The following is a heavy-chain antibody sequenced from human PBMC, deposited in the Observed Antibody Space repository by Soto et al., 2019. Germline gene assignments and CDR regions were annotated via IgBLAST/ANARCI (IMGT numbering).Heavy chain of an antibody. CDR1: GGSISSSSYY. Sequence: QLQLQESGPGLVKPSETLSLTCTVSGGSISSSSYYWGWLRQPPGQGLDWIGSIYYSGSTYYNPSLRGRVTISVETSKNQFSLKLSSVTAADTAVYYCARHVGGSSWYSHYWYFELWGRGTLVTVSS. CDR2: IYYSGST. V-gene: IGHV4-39*01. D-gene: IGHD6-13*01. J-gene: IGHJ2*01. CDR3: ARHVGGSSWYSHYWYFEL.